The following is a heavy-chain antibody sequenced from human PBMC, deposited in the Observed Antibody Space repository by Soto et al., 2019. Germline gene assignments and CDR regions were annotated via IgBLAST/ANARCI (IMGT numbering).Heavy chain of an antibody. J-gene: IGHJ6*02. CDR3: AKDFGDIVVVVLAPYGMDV. Sequence: GGSLRLSCAASGFTFTNYAMNWVRQAPGKGLEWVSVISGSGESTYYADSVKGRFTISRDNSKNTLYLQMNSLRAEDTAVYFCAKDFGDIVVVVLAPYGMDVWDQGTTVTVSS. CDR2: ISGSGEST. V-gene: IGHV3-23*01. D-gene: IGHD2-15*01. CDR1: GFTFTNYA.